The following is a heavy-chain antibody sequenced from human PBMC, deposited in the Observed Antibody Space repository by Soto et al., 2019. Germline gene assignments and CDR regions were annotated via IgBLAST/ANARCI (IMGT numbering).Heavy chain of an antibody. V-gene: IGHV4-34*01. CDR1: GGSFSGYY. D-gene: IGHD2-2*01. CDR2: INHSGST. CDR3: AQIGYCSSTSCYEVDY. J-gene: IGHJ4*02. Sequence: QVQLQQWGAGLLKPSETLSLTCAVYGGSFSGYYWSWIRQPPGKGLEWIGEINHSGSTNYNPSLKSRVTISVDTSKNQFSLTLSSVTAADTDVYYCAQIGYCSSTSCYEVDYWGQGTLVTVSS.